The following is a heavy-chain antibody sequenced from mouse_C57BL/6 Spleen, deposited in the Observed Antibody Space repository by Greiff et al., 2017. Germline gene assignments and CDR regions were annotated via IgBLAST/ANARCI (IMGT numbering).Heavy chain of an antibody. CDR1: GYTFTSYW. J-gene: IGHJ2*01. Sequence: QVQLQQPGAELVKPGASVKLSCKASGYTFTSYWMHWVKQRPGQGLEWIGMIHPNSGSTNYNEKFKSKATLTVDQSSSTAYMQLSSLTSEDSAVYYCARQFITTVVADYWGQGTTLTVSS. D-gene: IGHD1-1*01. V-gene: IGHV1-64*01. CDR2: IHPNSGST. CDR3: ARQFITTVVADY.